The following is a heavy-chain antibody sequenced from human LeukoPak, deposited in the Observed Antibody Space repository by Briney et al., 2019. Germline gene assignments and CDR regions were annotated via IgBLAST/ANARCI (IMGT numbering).Heavy chain of an antibody. J-gene: IGHJ4*02. D-gene: IGHD3-22*01. CDR1: GFTFSSYS. CDR3: AMAGSSGYYYDEAYYFGY. CDR2: ISSSSSYI. Sequence: GGSLRLSRAASGFTFSSYSMNWVRQAPGKGLEWVSSISSSSSYIYYADSVKGRFTISRGNAKNSLYLQMNSLRAEDTAVYYCAMAGSSGYYYDEAYYFGYWGQGTLVTVSS. V-gene: IGHV3-21*01.